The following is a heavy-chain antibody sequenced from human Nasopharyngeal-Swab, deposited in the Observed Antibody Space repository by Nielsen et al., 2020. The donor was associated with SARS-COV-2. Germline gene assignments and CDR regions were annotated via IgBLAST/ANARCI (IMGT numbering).Heavy chain of an antibody. J-gene: IGHJ3*02. V-gene: IGHV1-46*01. CDR1: GYTFTSYY. D-gene: IGHD7-27*01. CDR3: ASPHNWGDAFDI. Sequence: ASVKVSCKASGYTFTSYYMHWVRQAPGQGLEWMGIINPSCGSTTYAQKFQGRVTMTRDTSTSTVYMELSSLRSEDTAVYYCASPHNWGDAFDIWGQGTMVTVSS. CDR2: INPSCGST.